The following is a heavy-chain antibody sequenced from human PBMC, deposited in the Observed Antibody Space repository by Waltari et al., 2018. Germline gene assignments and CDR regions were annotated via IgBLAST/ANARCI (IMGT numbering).Heavy chain of an antibody. D-gene: IGHD6-6*01. J-gene: IGHJ4*02. CDR1: GGSCSGYY. CDR2: INHSGST. Sequence: QVQLQQWGAGLLRPSETLSLTCAVYGGSCSGYYWSWIGKHPGKGLEWIGEINHSGSTHSNPSLKSRVTISVDTSKNQFSLKLSSVTAADTAVYYCARGGMQLVREGYYFDYWGQGTLVTVSS. V-gene: IGHV4-34*01. CDR3: ARGGMQLVREGYYFDY.